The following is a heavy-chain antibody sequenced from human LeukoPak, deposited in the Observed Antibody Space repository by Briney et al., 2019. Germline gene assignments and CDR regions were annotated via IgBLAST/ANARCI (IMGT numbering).Heavy chain of an antibody. V-gene: IGHV3-74*01. CDR2: INSDGSST. D-gene: IGHD1-26*01. CDR3: AQGGSPGAFDY. J-gene: IGHJ4*02. CDR1: GITFSSYW. Sequence: GGSLRLSCAASGITFSSYWMHWVRHVPGKGLVWVSRINSDGSSTGYVDSVEGRFTISRDNARNTLYLQMNSLRVEDTAVYYCAQGGSPGAFDYWGQGTLVTVSS.